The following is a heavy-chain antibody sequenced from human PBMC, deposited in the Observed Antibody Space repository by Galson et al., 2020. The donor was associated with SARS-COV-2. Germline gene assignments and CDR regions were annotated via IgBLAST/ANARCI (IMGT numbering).Heavy chain of an antibody. CDR2: ISYDGSNE. CDR1: GFTFSSYG. V-gene: IGHV3-30*18. CDR3: AKDTAELLLWFGELSPFDY. J-gene: IGHJ4*02. Sequence: GGSLRLSCAASGFTFSSYGMHWVRQAPGKGLEWVAVISYDGSNEYYADSVKGRFTISRDNSKNTLYLQMNSLRAEDTAVYYCAKDTAELLLWFGELSPFDYWGQGTLVTVSS. D-gene: IGHD3-10*01.